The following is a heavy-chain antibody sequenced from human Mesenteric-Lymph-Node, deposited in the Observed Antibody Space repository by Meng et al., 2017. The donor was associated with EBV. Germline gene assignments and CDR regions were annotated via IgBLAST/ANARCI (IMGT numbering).Heavy chain of an antibody. V-gene: IGHV4-30-4*01. CDR3: AGHDFGDYAFDY. Sequence: GHVQESGPVLVKPSQTLSLTLAVSGASIRSGVDYWSWIRQPPGKGLEWMGYIYYRGSTYYNPSLKSRVTISVDTSKNLLSLKVNSVTAADTAVYYCAGHDFGDYAFDYWGQGTLVTVSS. CDR2: IYYRGST. J-gene: IGHJ4*02. CDR1: GASIRSGVDY. D-gene: IGHD4-17*01.